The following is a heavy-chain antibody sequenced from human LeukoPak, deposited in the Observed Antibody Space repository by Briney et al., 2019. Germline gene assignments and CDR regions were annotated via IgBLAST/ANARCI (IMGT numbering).Heavy chain of an antibody. V-gene: IGHV3-33*01. D-gene: IGHD1-26*01. Sequence: GGSLRLSCAASGFTFSTYGMHWVRQAPGKGLEWVAVVWYDGTNIHYVDSVKGRFTISRDNSKSTLYLQMNSLTAEDTAVYYCARGGYSGTYFFDYWGQGTPVTVS. CDR2: VWYDGTNI. J-gene: IGHJ4*02. CDR1: GFTFSTYG. CDR3: ARGGYSGTYFFDY.